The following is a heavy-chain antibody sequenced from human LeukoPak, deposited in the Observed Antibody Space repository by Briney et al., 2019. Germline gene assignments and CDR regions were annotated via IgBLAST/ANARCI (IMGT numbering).Heavy chain of an antibody. CDR3: ARRPYSSPAGWFDP. D-gene: IGHD6-13*01. Sequence: SETLSLTCTVSGGFINSHYWSWIRQPPGKGLEWIGYIYYSGSTNYNPSLKSRVSISVDTSKNQFSLKLSSVTAADTAIYYCARRPYSSPAGWFDPWGQGTLVTVSS. V-gene: IGHV4-59*08. CDR2: IYYSGST. J-gene: IGHJ5*02. CDR1: GGFINSHY.